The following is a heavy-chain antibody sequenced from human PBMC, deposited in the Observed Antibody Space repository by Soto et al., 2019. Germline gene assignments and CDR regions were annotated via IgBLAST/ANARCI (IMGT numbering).Heavy chain of an antibody. J-gene: IGHJ4*02. CDR1: GGTFSSYA. Sequence: SVKVSYKASGGTFSSYAISWVRQAPGQGLEWMGGIIPIFGTANYAQKFQGRVTITADESTSTAYMELSSLRSEDTAVYYCATVISGYVYYFDYWGQGTLVTVSS. CDR3: ATVISGYVYYFDY. CDR2: IIPIFGTA. D-gene: IGHD3-22*01. V-gene: IGHV1-69*13.